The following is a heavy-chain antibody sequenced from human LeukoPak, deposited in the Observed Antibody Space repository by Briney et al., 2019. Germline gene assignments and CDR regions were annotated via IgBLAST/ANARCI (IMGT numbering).Heavy chain of an antibody. J-gene: IGHJ5*02. CDR2: IYYSGST. D-gene: IGHD6-13*01. CDR3: ARQEAEAAAGPGWFDP. CDR1: GGSISSSSYY. Sequence: PLETLSLTCTVSGGSISSSSYYWGWIRQPPGKGLEWIGSIYYSGSTYYNPSLKSRVTISVDTSKNQFSLKLSSVTAADTAVYYCARQEAEAAAGPGWFDPWGQGTLVTVSS. V-gene: IGHV4-39*01.